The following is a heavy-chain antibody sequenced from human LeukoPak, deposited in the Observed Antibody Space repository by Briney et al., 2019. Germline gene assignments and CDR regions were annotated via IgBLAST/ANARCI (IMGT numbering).Heavy chain of an antibody. D-gene: IGHD7-27*01. J-gene: IGHJ3*01. CDR2: ISPSGDIT. V-gene: IGHV3-23*01. Sequence: GGTLRLSCAASGFTFSIYGMSWVRQAPGKGLEWVSGISPSGDITYYADSVMGRFSISRDNPKSTVSLQMSSLRAEDTALYYCVRDLHWGGFDVWGQGTMVTVSS. CDR3: VRDLHWGGFDV. CDR1: GFTFSIYG.